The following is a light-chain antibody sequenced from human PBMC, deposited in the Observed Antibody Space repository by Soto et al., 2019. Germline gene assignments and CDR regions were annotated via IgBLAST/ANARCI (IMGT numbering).Light chain of an antibody. V-gene: IGKV3-20*01. CDR3: QQYDTSPPMYT. J-gene: IGKJ2*01. CDR2: GTG. Sequence: EIVLTQSPGTLSLSPGQRATLSWRASQSVSSSYLAWYQHKRGQAPRLLMFGTGSRATGIPDRFSGSGSGKDFTLNISRLEPDDVAVYYCQQYDTSPPMYTFGQGTKVDIK. CDR1: QSVSSSY.